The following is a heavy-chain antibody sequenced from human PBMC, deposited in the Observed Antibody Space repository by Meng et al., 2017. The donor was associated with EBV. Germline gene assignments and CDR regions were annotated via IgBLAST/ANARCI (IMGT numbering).Heavy chain of an antibody. Sequence: HVQLCRSGVVKPKPGPSLNLSFTTFGYRFTTDAIHWVRQPPGQRLEWLGLIYSADGDTEYSQQLHDSAAINSATSASIVYMVLSRLPSEDTAVYCGGRGGGPRIHFDLWGQGTLVTVSS. CDR3: GRGGGPRIHFDL. V-gene: IGHV1-3*05. J-gene: IGHJ4*02. D-gene: IGHD2-15*01. CDR1: GYRFTTDA. CDR2: IYSADGDT.